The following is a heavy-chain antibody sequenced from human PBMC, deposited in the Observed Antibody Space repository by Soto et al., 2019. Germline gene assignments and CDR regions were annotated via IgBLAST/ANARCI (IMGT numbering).Heavy chain of an antibody. CDR1: GYTFTSYG. V-gene: IGHV1-18*01. CDR3: ARDEWELLVLNY. CDR2: ISAYNGTT. Sequence: QVQLVQSGAEVKKPGASVKVSCKASGYTFTSYGISWVRQAPGQGLEWMGWISAYNGTTNYAQKLQGRVTMTTGTSTSTGYMELRSLRSDDAVVYYCARDEWELLVLNYWGQGTLVTVSS. D-gene: IGHD1-26*01. J-gene: IGHJ4*02.